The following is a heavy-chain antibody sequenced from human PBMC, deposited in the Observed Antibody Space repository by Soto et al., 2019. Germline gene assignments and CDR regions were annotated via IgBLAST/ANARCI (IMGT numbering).Heavy chain of an antibody. CDR3: VRERLTDSSYFDY. J-gene: IGHJ4*02. V-gene: IGHV4-34*01. CDR2: INHSGST. CDR1: GGSFSGYY. Sequence: SQTLSLTCAVYGGSFSGYYWSWIRQPPGKGLEWIGEINHSGSTNYNPSLKSRVTISVDTSKNQFSLKLSSVTAADTAVYYCVRERLTDSSYFDYWGQGTLVTVSS. D-gene: IGHD6-13*01.